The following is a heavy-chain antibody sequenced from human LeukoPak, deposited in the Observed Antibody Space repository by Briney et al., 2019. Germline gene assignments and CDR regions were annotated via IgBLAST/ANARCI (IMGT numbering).Heavy chain of an antibody. V-gene: IGHV3-7*05. CDR3: AYRNNFEY. D-gene: IGHD1-26*01. CDR1: GFTFSSYE. J-gene: IGHJ4*02. Sequence: GGSLRLSCAASGFTFSSYEMNWVRQPPGKGLEWVANIKADGSEKYYVDSVKGRFTISRDDAKRTVDLQMDNLRAEDTAIYYCAYRNNFEYWGQGALVTVSS. CDR2: IKADGSEK.